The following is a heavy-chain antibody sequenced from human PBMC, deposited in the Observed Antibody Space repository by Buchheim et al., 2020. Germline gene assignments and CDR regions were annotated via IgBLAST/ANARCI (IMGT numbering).Heavy chain of an antibody. CDR3: ARARGYCSSSSCYDFDC. CDR1: GYSFTNYW. Sequence: EVQLVQSGAEVKKPGESLKISCKPSGYSFTNYWIAWVRQMPGKGLEWMAMIYPGDSSTKYSPSFQGQVTISADKSISTAHPQWSSLKASDTAMYFCARARGYCSSSSCYDFDCWGQGT. V-gene: IGHV5-51*01. CDR2: IYPGDSST. D-gene: IGHD2-2*01. J-gene: IGHJ4*02.